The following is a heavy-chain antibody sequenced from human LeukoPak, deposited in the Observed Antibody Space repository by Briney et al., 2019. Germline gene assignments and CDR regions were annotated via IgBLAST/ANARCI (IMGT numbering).Heavy chain of an antibody. CDR3: ARDLAEYSSGWVGGEDY. CDR1: GFTVSSTY. CDR2: IYSGGST. J-gene: IGHJ4*02. Sequence: PGGSPRLSCAASGFTVSSTYMSWVRQAPGKGLEWVSVIYSGGSTYYADSVKGRFTISRDNSKNTLYLQMNSLRAEDTAVYYCARDLAEYSSGWVGGEDYWGQGSLVTVSS. D-gene: IGHD6-19*01. V-gene: IGHV3-66*01.